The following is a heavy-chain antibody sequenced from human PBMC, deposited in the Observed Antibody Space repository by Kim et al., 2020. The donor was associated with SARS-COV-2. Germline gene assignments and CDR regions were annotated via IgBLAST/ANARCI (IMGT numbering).Heavy chain of an antibody. D-gene: IGHD2-21*02. CDR3: ASLSCGGDCYYDYYGMDV. CDR2: IYSGGST. Sequence: GGSLRLSCAASGFTVSSNYMSWVRQVPGKGLEWVSVIYSGGSTYYADSVKGRFTISRDNSKNTLYLQMNSLRAEDMAVYYCASLSCGGDCYYDYYGMDVWGQGTTVTVSS. J-gene: IGHJ6*02. V-gene: IGHV3-53*01. CDR1: GFTVSSNY.